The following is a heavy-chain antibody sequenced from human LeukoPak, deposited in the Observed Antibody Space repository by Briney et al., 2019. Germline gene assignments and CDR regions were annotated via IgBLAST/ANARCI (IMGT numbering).Heavy chain of an antibody. CDR1: GYTFTGYY. Sequence: ASVKVSCKASGYTFTGYYMHWVRQAPGQGPEWMGRINPNSGGTNYAQKFQGRVTMTRDTSISTAYMELSRLRSDDTAVYYCARGAISGYYLWFDYWGQGTLVTVSS. J-gene: IGHJ5*01. D-gene: IGHD3-22*01. V-gene: IGHV1-2*06. CDR3: ARGAISGYYLWFDY. CDR2: INPNSGGT.